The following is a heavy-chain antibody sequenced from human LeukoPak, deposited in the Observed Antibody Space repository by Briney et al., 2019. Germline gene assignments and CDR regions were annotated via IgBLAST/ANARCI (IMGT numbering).Heavy chain of an antibody. CDR2: ISSSSSYI. J-gene: IGHJ4*02. CDR1: GFTFSSYS. Sequence: GALRLSCAASGFTFSSYSMNWVRQAPGKGLEWVSSISSSSSYIYYADSVKGRFTISRDNAKNSLYLQMNSLRAEDTAVYYCARVGGSWASYFDYWGQGTLVTVSS. V-gene: IGHV3-21*01. D-gene: IGHD3-3*01. CDR3: ARVGGSWASYFDY.